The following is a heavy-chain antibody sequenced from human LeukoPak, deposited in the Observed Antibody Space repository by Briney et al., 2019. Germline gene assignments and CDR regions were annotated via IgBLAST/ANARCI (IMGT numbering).Heavy chain of an antibody. CDR3: AKYGYCSSTAPCLDY. D-gene: IGHD2-2*03. CDR2: ISGSGGST. J-gene: IGHJ4*02. V-gene: IGHV3-23*01. Sequence: GGSLRLSCAASGFTFSSYAMSWVRQAPGKGLEWVSAISGSGGSTYYADSVKGRFTISRDNSKNTLYLQMNSLRAEDTAVYYCAKYGYCSSTAPCLDYWGQGTLVTVSS. CDR1: GFTFSSYA.